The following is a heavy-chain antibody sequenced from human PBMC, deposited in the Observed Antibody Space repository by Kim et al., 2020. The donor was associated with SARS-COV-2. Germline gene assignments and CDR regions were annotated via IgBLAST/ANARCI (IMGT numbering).Heavy chain of an antibody. D-gene: IGHD2-2*01. CDR2: IVVGSGNT. Sequence: SAKVSCKASGFTFTSSAVQWVRQARGQRLEWIGWIVVGSGNTNYAQKFQERVTITRDMSTSTAYMELSSLRSEDTAVYYCAVYCSSTSCLEYYFDYWGQGTLVTVSS. CDR3: AVYCSSTSCLEYYFDY. J-gene: IGHJ4*02. V-gene: IGHV1-58*01. CDR1: GFTFTSSA.